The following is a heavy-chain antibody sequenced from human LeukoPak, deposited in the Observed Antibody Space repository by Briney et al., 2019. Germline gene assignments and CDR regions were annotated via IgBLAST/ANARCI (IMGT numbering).Heavy chain of an antibody. D-gene: IGHD2-2*02. V-gene: IGHV1-46*01. J-gene: IGHJ6*02. CDR1: GYTFTSYY. CDR2: INPSGGST. Sequence: GASVKVSCKASGYTFTSYYMHWVRQAPGQGLEWMGIINPSGGSTSYVQKFQGRVTMTRDTSTSTDYTELSSLRSDDTAVYYCARVSLRFCGSTSCYMSEHYYGMDVWGQGTTVTVSS. CDR3: ARVSLRFCGSTSCYMSEHYYGMDV.